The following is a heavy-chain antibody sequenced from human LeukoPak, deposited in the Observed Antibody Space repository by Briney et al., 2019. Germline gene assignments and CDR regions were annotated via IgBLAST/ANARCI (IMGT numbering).Heavy chain of an antibody. CDR3: ARDWWGYYYDSSGYLFDY. Sequence: GGSLRLSCAASGLAFSSYWMSWVRQAPGKGLEWVANIKQDGSEKYYVDSVKGRFTISRDNAKNSLYLQMNSLRAEDTAVYYCARDWWGYYYDSSGYLFDYWGQGTLVTVSS. J-gene: IGHJ4*02. V-gene: IGHV3-7*01. D-gene: IGHD3-22*01. CDR1: GLAFSSYW. CDR2: IKQDGSEK.